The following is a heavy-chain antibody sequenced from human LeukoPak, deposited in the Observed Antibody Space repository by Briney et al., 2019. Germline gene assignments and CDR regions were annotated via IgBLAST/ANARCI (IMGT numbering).Heavy chain of an antibody. J-gene: IGHJ4*02. CDR1: GFSFSNAW. D-gene: IGHD5-12*01. Sequence: GGSLRLSCAASGFSFSNAWMSWVRQAPGKGLEFVGHIKSKTDGETTDYSAPVKGRFTISRDDSKNTLYLQMNSLKTEDTAVYFCTTYWMSGGYHLGSLDYWGQGTLVTVSS. CDR2: IKSKTDGETT. CDR3: TTYWMSGGYHLGSLDY. V-gene: IGHV3-15*01.